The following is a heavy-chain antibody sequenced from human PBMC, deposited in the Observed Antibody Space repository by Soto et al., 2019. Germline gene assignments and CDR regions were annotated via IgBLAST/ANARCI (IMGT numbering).Heavy chain of an antibody. D-gene: IGHD1-26*01. Sequence: SETLSLTCAVYGGSFSGYYWSWIRQPPGKGLEWIGEINHSGSTNYNPSLKSRVTISVDTSKNQFSLKLSSVTAADTAVYYCAYSGSYYLDYWGQGTLVTVSS. J-gene: IGHJ4*02. CDR3: AYSGSYYLDY. CDR2: INHSGST. CDR1: GGSFSGYY. V-gene: IGHV4-34*01.